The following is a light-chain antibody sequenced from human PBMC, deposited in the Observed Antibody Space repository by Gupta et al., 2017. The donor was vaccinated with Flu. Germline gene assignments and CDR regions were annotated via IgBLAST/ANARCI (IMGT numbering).Light chain of an antibody. CDR3: DQPYTTPRP. V-gene: IGKV1-39*01. J-gene: IGKJ2*01. Sequence: PSPLSASVGDRVTTSCRARQNLLTYLYWYQQKPGTAPKLLIYAASTLQSGVPSRFSGNGSGTDFTLTISSLQPEDFATYYCDQPYTTPRPFGQGTKLEIK. CDR2: AAS. CDR1: QNLLTY.